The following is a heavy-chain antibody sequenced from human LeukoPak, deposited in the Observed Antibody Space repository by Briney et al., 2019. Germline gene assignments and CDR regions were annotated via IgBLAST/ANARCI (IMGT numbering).Heavy chain of an antibody. V-gene: IGHV4-59*01. D-gene: IGHD6-19*01. CDR3: ARVVLRRSYSSGWYSHYYYYYMDV. CDR1: GGSISSYY. J-gene: IGHJ6*03. Sequence: PSETLSLTCTVSGGSISSYYWSWIRQPPGKGLEWIGYIYYSGSTNYNPSLKSRVTISVDTSKNQFSLKLSSVTAADTAVYYCARVVLRRSYSSGWYSHYYYYYMDVWGKGTTVTISS. CDR2: IYYSGST.